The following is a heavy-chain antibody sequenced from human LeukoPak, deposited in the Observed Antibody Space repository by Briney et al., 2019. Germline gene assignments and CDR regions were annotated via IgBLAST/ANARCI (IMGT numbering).Heavy chain of an antibody. D-gene: IGHD5-18*01. V-gene: IGHV1-69*04. CDR3: ARDLGYSYGYYYYYGMDV. CDR2: IIPILGIA. J-gene: IGHJ6*02. CDR1: GGTFSSYA. Sequence: SVKVSCKASGGTFSSYANSWVRQAPGQGLEWMGRIIPILGIANYAQKFQGRVTITADKSTSTAYMELSSLRSEDTAVYYCARDLGYSYGYYYYYGMDVWGQGTTVTVSS.